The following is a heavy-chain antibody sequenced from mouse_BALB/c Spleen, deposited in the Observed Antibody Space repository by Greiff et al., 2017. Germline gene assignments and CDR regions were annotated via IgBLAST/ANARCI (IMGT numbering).Heavy chain of an antibody. J-gene: IGHJ2*01. CDR3: ARRGYKYYFDY. Sequence: EVKLMESGGDLVKPGGSLKLSCAASGFTFSSYGMSWVRQTPDKRLEWVATISSGGSYTYYPDSVKGRFTISRDNAKNTLYLQMSSLKSEDTAMYYCARRGYKYYFDYWGQGTTLTVSS. CDR2: ISSGGSYT. D-gene: IGHD3-1*01. CDR1: GFTFSSYG. V-gene: IGHV5-6*02.